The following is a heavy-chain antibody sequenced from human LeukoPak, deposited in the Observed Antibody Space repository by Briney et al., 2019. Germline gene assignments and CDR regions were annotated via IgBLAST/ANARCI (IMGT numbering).Heavy chain of an antibody. Sequence: ASVKVSCKASGYSFTSYGISWVRQAPGQGLEWMGWTSAYNGNTNYAQKLQGRVTMTTDTSTSTAYMELRSLRSDDTAVYYCARGARRWLQFKTSAGFDLWGQGTLVTVSS. D-gene: IGHD5-24*01. CDR2: TSAYNGNT. J-gene: IGHJ4*02. CDR1: GYSFTSYG. V-gene: IGHV1-18*01. CDR3: ARGARRWLQFKTSAGFDL.